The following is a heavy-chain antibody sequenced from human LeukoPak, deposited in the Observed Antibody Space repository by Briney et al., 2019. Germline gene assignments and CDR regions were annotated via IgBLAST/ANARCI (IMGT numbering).Heavy chain of an antibody. D-gene: IGHD1-26*01. CDR3: ARDNSVGDNAWWFDP. V-gene: IGHV1-46*01. CDR2: INPTGGST. Sequence: VASVKVSCKASGYTFTSYYMHWVRQAPGRGLEWMGLINPTGGSTGYAQKFQGRVTMTRDMSTSTDYMELSSLRSEDTAIYYCARDNSVGDNAWWFDPWGQGTLVTVSS. CDR1: GYTFTSYY. J-gene: IGHJ5*02.